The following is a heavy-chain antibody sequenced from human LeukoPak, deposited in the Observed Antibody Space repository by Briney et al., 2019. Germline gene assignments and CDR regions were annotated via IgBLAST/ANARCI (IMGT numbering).Heavy chain of an antibody. Sequence: GGSLRLSCAASGFTFSSYSMNWVRQAPGKGLEWVSSISSSSSYIYYADSVKGRFTISRDNAKNSLYLQMNSLRAEDTAVYYCARDGDTAMVTSAYWGQGTLVTVSS. CDR2: ISSSSSYI. CDR3: ARDGDTAMVTSAY. CDR1: GFTFSSYS. J-gene: IGHJ4*02. V-gene: IGHV3-21*01. D-gene: IGHD5-18*01.